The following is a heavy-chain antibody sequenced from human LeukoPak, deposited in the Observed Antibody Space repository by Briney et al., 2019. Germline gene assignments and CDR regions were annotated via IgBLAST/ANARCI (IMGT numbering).Heavy chain of an antibody. CDR3: ARGVDYYGV. V-gene: IGHV4-34*01. J-gene: IGHJ4*02. Sequence: SETLSLTCAVYGGSLSGYSWNWIRQPPVKGLEWIGEINHSGGTNYNPSLKSRVTISVDTSKKQFSLKLSSVTAADTAVYYCARGVDYYGVWSQGTLVTVSS. CDR1: GGSLSGYS. D-gene: IGHD3-10*01. CDR2: INHSGGT.